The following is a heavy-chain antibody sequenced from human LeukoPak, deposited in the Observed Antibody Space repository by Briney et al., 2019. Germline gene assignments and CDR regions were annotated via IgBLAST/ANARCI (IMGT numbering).Heavy chain of an antibody. CDR2: IYTSGST. CDR3: AREGIFGVVTVPAFDI. D-gene: IGHD3-3*01. V-gene: IGHV4-61*02. Sequence: SQTLSLTCTVSGGSISSGSYYWRWIRQPAGRGLEWIGRIYTSGSTNYNPSLKSRVTISVDTSKNQFSLKLSSVTAADTAVYYCAREGIFGVVTVPAFDIWGQGTMVTVSS. CDR1: GGSISSGSYY. J-gene: IGHJ3*02.